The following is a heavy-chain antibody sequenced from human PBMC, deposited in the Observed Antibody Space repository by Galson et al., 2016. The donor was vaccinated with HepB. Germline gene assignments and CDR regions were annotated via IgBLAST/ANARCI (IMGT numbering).Heavy chain of an antibody. CDR3: AREFNYGANWFDP. Sequence: SVKVSCKASGYTFTSYGISWVRQAPGQGLQWMGRISAYNGNTDYAQNLQGRVTMTTDTSTRTAYMELRSLRSDDAAMYSCAREFNYGANWFDPWGQGTLVTVSS. V-gene: IGHV1-18*04. D-gene: IGHD4-11*01. CDR2: ISAYNGNT. J-gene: IGHJ5*02. CDR1: GYTFTSYG.